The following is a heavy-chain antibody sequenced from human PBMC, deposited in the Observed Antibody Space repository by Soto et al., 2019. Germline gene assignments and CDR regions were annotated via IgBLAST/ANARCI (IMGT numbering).Heavy chain of an antibody. CDR3: ASLEGMVRGVSKGVY. V-gene: IGHV1-69*01. D-gene: IGHD3-10*01. CDR2: IIPIVGTA. J-gene: IGHJ4*02. Sequence: QVQLVQSGAEVKKPGSSVKVSCKASGGTFSSYAISWVRQAPGQGLEWMGGIIPIVGTANYAQKFQGRVTMTADESTSTAYMELSSLRSEDTAVYYCASLEGMVRGVSKGVYWGQGTLVTVSS. CDR1: GGTFSSYA.